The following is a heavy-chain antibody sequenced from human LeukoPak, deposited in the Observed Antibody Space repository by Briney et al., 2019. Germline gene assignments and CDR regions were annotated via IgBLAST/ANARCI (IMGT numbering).Heavy chain of an antibody. CDR3: AKVGCSGGSCYYYYGMDV. Sequence: PGGSLRLSCAASGFTFSSYAMSWVRQAPGKGLEWVSAISGSGGSTYYADSVKGRFTISRDNSKNTLYLQMNSLRAEDTAVYYCAKVGCSGGSCYYYYGMDVWGKRTTVTVSS. V-gene: IGHV3-23*01. CDR1: GFTFSSYA. D-gene: IGHD2-15*01. J-gene: IGHJ6*04. CDR2: ISGSGGST.